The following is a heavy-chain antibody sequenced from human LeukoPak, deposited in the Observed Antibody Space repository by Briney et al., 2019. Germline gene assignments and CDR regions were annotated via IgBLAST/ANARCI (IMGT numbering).Heavy chain of an antibody. CDR1: GGTFSSYA. Sequence: GASVKVSCKASGGTFSSYAISWVRQAPGQGLEWMGGIIPIFGTANYAQKFQGRVTITTDESTSTAYMELSSLRSEDTAVYYCARAYSSSWYRQKNSFDIWGQGTMVTVSS. J-gene: IGHJ3*02. CDR3: ARAYSSSWYRQKNSFDI. V-gene: IGHV1-69*05. D-gene: IGHD6-13*01. CDR2: IIPIFGTA.